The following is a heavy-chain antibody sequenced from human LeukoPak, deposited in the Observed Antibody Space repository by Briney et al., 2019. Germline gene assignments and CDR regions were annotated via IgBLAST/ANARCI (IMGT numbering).Heavy chain of an antibody. D-gene: IGHD1-26*01. CDR2: ISGSGGST. Sequence: PGGSLRLSCAASGFTFSSYAMSWVRQAPGKGLEWVSAISGSGGSTYYADSVKGRFTISRDNSKNTLYLQMNSLRAEDTAVYYCAKAHLSGSSTAVKYYYYYMDVWGKGTTVTVSS. CDR1: GFTFSSYA. J-gene: IGHJ6*03. CDR3: AKAHLSGSSTAVKYYYYYMDV. V-gene: IGHV3-23*01.